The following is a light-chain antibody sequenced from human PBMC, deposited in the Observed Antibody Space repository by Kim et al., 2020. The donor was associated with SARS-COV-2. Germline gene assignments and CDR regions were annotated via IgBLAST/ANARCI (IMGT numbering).Light chain of an antibody. CDR2: QDS. CDR3: QAWDSSTVV. CDR1: ILGDEY. V-gene: IGLV3-1*01. J-gene: IGLJ2*01. Sequence: VSPGQSASSTCSGDILGDEYASWYQQKPGQSPVLVIYQDSKRPSGIPERFSGSNSGNTATLTISGTQAMDEADYYCQAWDSSTVVFGGGTQLTVL.